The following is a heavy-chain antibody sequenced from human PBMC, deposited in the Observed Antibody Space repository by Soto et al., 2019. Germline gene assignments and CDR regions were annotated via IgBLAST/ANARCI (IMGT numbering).Heavy chain of an antibody. CDR1: GFTFRNYW. CDR3: ARGGVEPFDY. V-gene: IGHV3-74*01. CDR2: ISDYGRI. Sequence: EVQLVEPGGGLVQPGGSLRLSCAASGFTFRNYWMHWVRQAPGKGLVWVSRISDYGRINYADSVKGRFTISRDDAKSELYLQMNNFRAEDTAVYYCARGGVEPFDYWGQGALVTVSS. J-gene: IGHJ4*02. D-gene: IGHD3-10*01.